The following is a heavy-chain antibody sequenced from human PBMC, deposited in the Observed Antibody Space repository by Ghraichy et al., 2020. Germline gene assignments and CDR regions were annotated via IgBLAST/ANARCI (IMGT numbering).Heavy chain of an antibody. Sequence: ETLSLTCAASGFTFSSYSMNWVRQAPGKGLEWVSSISSSSSYIYYADSVKGRFTISRDNAKNSLYLQMNSLRAEDTAVYYCARESSGWSLRYFDYWGQGTLVTVSS. CDR1: GFTFSSYS. CDR3: ARESSGWSLRYFDY. CDR2: ISSSSSYI. J-gene: IGHJ4*02. V-gene: IGHV3-21*01. D-gene: IGHD6-19*01.